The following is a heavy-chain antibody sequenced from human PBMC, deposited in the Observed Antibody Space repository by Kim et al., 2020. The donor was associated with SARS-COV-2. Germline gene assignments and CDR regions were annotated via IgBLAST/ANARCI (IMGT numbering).Heavy chain of an antibody. D-gene: IGHD1-1*01. Sequence: GGSLRLSCAASGFTFSTYAMSWVRQAPGKGLAWVSAISDNGGGTYYADSVKGRFTISRDNPKNTLYLQMNSLRAEDTAVYYCAKLNWDGLDDYWGQGTL. CDR2: ISDNGGGT. V-gene: IGHV3-23*01. CDR3: AKLNWDGLDDY. J-gene: IGHJ4*02. CDR1: GFTFSTYA.